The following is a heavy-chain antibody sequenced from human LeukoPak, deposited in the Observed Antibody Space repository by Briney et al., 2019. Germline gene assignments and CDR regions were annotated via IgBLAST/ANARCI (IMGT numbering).Heavy chain of an antibody. Sequence: SETLSLTCSVSIGSISSSKWWSWVRQSPVKGLEWVGEIYLYGITNYNPSFTSRVTMSVDRSRNQFSLKLTSVTAADTAVYYCARQKWEQQGRDYYFNGLDVWGPGTTVIVSS. J-gene: IGHJ6*02. D-gene: IGHD1/OR15-1a*01. CDR3: ARQKWEQQGRDYYFNGLDV. CDR1: IGSISSSKW. V-gene: IGHV4-4*02. CDR2: IYLYGIT.